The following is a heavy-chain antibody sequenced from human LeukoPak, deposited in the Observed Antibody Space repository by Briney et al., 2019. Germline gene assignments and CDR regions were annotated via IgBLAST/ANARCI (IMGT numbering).Heavy chain of an antibody. J-gene: IGHJ5*02. CDR1: GFTFSSYG. V-gene: IGHV3-30*03. CDR2: ISYDGSNK. CDR3: ARARRSGGITMVRGVKDRGWFDP. D-gene: IGHD3-10*01. Sequence: GRSLRLSCAASGFTFSSYGMHWVRQAPGKGLEWVAVISYDGSNKYYADSVKGRFTISRDNSKNTLYLQMNSLRAEDTAVYYCARARRSGGITMVRGVKDRGWFDPWGQGTLVTVSS.